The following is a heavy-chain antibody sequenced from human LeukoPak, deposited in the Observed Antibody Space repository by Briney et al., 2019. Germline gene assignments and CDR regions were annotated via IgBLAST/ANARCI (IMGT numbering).Heavy chain of an antibody. Sequence: SQTLSLTCTVSGGSISSGGHYWSWLRQLPGKGLEWIGYIYYSGSTYYNPSLKSRVTISVDTSKNQISLNLNSVTAADTAVYYCAREGTGRGSGYSYGLFDIWGQGTLVTVSS. CDR3: AREGTGRGSGYSYGLFDI. D-gene: IGHD3-22*01. CDR2: IYYSGST. J-gene: IGHJ4*02. CDR1: GGSISSGGHY. V-gene: IGHV4-31*03.